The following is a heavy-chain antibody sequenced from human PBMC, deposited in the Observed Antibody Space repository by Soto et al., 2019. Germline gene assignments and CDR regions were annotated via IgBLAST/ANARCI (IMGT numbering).Heavy chain of an antibody. Sequence: SGPTLVNPTQTLTLTCTFSGFSLSTSGMCVSWIRQPPGKALEWLALIDWDDDKYYSTSLKTRLTISKDTSKNQVVLTMTNMDPVDTATYYCARFSIVGATANFDYWGQGTLVTVSS. V-gene: IGHV2-70*01. J-gene: IGHJ4*02. CDR1: GFSLSTSGMC. CDR3: ARFSIVGATANFDY. D-gene: IGHD1-26*01. CDR2: IDWDDDK.